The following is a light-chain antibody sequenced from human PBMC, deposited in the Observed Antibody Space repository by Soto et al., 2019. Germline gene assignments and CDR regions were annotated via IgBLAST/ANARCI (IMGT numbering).Light chain of an antibody. J-gene: IGKJ4*01. V-gene: IGKV3-15*01. Sequence: EIVLTQSPGTVSLSPGESATLSCRASQSISRSDLAWYQHRPGQSPRLLIYGASTRATGIPARFSGSGSGTEFTLTISSLQSEDFAIYYCQQYNNWPPLTFGGGTKVDIK. CDR3: QQYNNWPPLT. CDR1: QSISRSD. CDR2: GAS.